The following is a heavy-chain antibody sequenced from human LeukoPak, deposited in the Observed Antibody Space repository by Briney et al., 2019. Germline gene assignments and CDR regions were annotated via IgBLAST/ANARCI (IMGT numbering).Heavy chain of an antibody. CDR2: ISGSGGST. CDR1: GFTLSSYA. J-gene: IGHJ4*02. CDR3: AKVPDFEWSNIDY. D-gene: IGHD3-3*01. V-gene: IGHV3-23*01. Sequence: PGGSLRLSCAASGFTLSSYAMSWVRQAPGKGLGWVSAISGSGGSTYYADSVKGRFTISRDNSKNTLYLQMNSLRAEDTAVYYCAKVPDFEWSNIDYWGQGTLVTVSS.